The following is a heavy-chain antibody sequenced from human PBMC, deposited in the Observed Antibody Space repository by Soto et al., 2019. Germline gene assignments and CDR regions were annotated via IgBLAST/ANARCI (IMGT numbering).Heavy chain of an antibody. D-gene: IGHD3-10*01. V-gene: IGHV4-39*01. CDR3: ARHAPRGYYGSGISLHRFDP. CDR1: GGSISSSSYY. J-gene: IGHJ5*02. CDR2: IYYSGST. Sequence: SETLSLTCTVSGGSISSSSYYWGWIRQPPGKGLEWIGSIYYSGSTYYNPSLKSRVTISVDTSKNQFSLKLSSVTAADTAVYYCARHAPRGYYGSGISLHRFDPWGQGTLVTVSS.